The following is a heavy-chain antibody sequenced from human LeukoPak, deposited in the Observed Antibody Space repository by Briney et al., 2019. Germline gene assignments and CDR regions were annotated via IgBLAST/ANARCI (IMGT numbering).Heavy chain of an antibody. CDR3: ARRAFSGSDY. CDR2: ISSYSSTI. J-gene: IGHJ4*02. V-gene: IGHV3-48*02. Sequence: GGSLRLSCAASGFTFSSYSMNWVRQAQGKGLEWVSYISSYSSTIYYADAVKGRFTISRDNANNSLYLQMNSLRDEDTAVYYCARRAFSGSDYWGQGTLVTVSS. CDR1: GFTFSSYS. D-gene: IGHD6-25*01.